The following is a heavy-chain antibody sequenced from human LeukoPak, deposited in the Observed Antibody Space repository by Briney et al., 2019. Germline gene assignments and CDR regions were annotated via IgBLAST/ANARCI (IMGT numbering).Heavy chain of an antibody. J-gene: IGHJ4*02. Sequence: PETLSLTCTVSGYSINSGYYWAWIRQPPGKGLQWIGSIYHSGSTYYNPSLKSRVTISIDTSKNQFSLKLSSVTAADTAVYYCARGTYSSGWFSFDYWGQGTLVTVSS. CDR2: IYHSGST. CDR1: GYSINSGYY. CDR3: ARGTYSSGWFSFDY. D-gene: IGHD6-19*01. V-gene: IGHV4-38-2*02.